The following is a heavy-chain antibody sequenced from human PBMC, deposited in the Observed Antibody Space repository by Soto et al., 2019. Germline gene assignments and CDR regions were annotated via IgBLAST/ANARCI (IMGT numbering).Heavy chain of an antibody. V-gene: IGHV4-34*01. CDR2: INHSGST. CDR3: ARGRPLITIFGVVITTYYYYYMDV. D-gene: IGHD3-3*01. CDR1: GGSISSYY. Sequence: SETLSLTCTVSGGSISSYYWSWIRQPPGKGLEWIGEINHSGSTNYNPSLKSRVTISVDTSKNQFSLKLSSVTAADTAVYYCARGRPLITIFGVVITTYYYYYMDVWGKGTTVTVSS. J-gene: IGHJ6*03.